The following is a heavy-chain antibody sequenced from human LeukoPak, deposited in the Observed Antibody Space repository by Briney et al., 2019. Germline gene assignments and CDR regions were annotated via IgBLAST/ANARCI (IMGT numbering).Heavy chain of an antibody. CDR1: GGSISSGGYY. CDR3: ARDRGFGELENWFDP. Sequence: SETLSLTCTVSGGSISSGGYYWSWIRQHPGKGLEWIGYIYYSGSTYYNPSLKSRVTISVDTSKNQFSLKLSSVTAADTAVYHCARDRGFGELENWFDPWGQGTLVTVSS. D-gene: IGHD3-10*01. CDR2: IYYSGST. J-gene: IGHJ5*02. V-gene: IGHV4-31*03.